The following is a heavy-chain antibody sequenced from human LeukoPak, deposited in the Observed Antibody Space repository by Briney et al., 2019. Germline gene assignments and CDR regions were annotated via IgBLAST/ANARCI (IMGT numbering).Heavy chain of an antibody. CDR3: ARVSGYDYYRGFWFDP. D-gene: IGHD5-12*01. CDR1: GGSISSSSYY. V-gene: IGHV4-61*01. J-gene: IGHJ5*02. Sequence: PSETLSLTCTVSGGSISSSSYYWSWIRQPPGKGLEWIGYIYYSGSTNYNPSLKSRVTISVDTSKNQFSLKLSSVTAADTAVYYCARVSGYDYYRGFWFDPWGQGTLVTVSS. CDR2: IYYSGST.